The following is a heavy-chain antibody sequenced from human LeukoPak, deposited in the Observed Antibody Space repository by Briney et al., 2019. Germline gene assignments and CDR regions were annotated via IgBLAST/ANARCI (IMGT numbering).Heavy chain of an antibody. Sequence: TTSETLSLTCAVPGGSISSYYWSWIRQPPGKGLEWIGYISYSGSANYNPSLKSRVTISVDTSKNQFSLKLTSVTAADTAVYYCARDGFGGYWGQGTLVTVSS. CDR1: GGSISSYY. V-gene: IGHV4-59*01. D-gene: IGHD2-15*01. CDR2: ISYSGSA. CDR3: ARDGFGGY. J-gene: IGHJ4*02.